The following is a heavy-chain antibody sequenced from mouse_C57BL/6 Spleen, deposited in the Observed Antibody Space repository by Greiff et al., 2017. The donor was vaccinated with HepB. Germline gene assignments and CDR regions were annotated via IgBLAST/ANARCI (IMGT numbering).Heavy chain of an antibody. CDR1: GYSFTGYY. CDR3: ARFYAGYPYAMDY. CDR2: INPRTGGT. D-gene: IGHD2-3*01. V-gene: IGHV1-42*01. J-gene: IGHJ4*01. Sequence: EVQLQQSGPELVKPGASVKISCKASGYSFTGYYMNWVKQSPEKSLEWIGEINPRTGGTTYNQKFKAKATLTVDKSSSTAYMQLKSLTSEDSAVYYCARFYAGYPYAMDYWGQGTSVTVSS.